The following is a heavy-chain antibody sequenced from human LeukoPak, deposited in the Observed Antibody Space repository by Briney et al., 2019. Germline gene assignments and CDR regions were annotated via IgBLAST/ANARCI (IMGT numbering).Heavy chain of an antibody. Sequence: WETLSLTCTFSVGSIRSYYWSWIRQPPGKGLEWIGDIYYSGSTNYNPSLKSRGTISVDTSKNQFSLKLSYVTAADTAVYCCARGLMATTCFDYWGQGTLVSVSS. CDR2: IYYSGST. J-gene: IGHJ4*02. CDR1: VGSIRSYY. CDR3: ARGLMATTCFDY. V-gene: IGHV4-59*01. D-gene: IGHD5-24*01.